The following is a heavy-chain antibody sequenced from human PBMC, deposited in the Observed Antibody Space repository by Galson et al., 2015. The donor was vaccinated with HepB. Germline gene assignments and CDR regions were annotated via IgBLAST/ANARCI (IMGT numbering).Heavy chain of an antibody. Sequence: SLRLSCAASGFTFSGSAIHWVRQAPGKGLEWVAVIWYDGSNKYYADSVKGRFTISRDNFKKMVYLQMNSLRAEDTAVYYCARDRVLRSLGYWYFDLWGRGTQGTVSS. D-gene: IGHD4-17*01. CDR1: GFTFSGSA. J-gene: IGHJ2*01. CDR3: ARDRVLRSLGYWYFDL. V-gene: IGHV3-33*08. CDR2: IWYDGSNK.